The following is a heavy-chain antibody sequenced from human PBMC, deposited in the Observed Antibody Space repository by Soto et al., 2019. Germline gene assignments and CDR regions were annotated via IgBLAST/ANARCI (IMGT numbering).Heavy chain of an antibody. Sequence: SETLSLTCTVSGGSIGSSSYYWGWIRQPPGKGLEWIGSIYYSGSTYYNPSLKSRVTISVDTSKNQFSLKLSSVTAADTAVYYCARHHRIEPGFDYWGQGTLVTVSS. J-gene: IGHJ4*02. CDR3: ARHHRIEPGFDY. V-gene: IGHV4-39*01. CDR2: IYYSGST. CDR1: GGSIGSSSYY.